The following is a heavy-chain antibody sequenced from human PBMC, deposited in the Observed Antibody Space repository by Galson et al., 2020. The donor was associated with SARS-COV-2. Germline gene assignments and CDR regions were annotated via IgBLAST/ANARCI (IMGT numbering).Heavy chain of an antibody. CDR1: GGSSSSGGYS. V-gene: IGHV4-31*03. J-gene: IGHJ4*02. D-gene: IGHD3-10*01. Sequence: TLSLTRNASGGSSSSGGYSWSRKRQQPGKGQEWIEYIHYSTSTYYNPSLKSRVTISVDTSKNQFSLKLSSVTAADTAVYYCSRGGELLLFVGRGWGFDYWGQGTLVTVSS. CDR2: IHYSTST. CDR3: SRGGELLLFVGRGWGFDY.